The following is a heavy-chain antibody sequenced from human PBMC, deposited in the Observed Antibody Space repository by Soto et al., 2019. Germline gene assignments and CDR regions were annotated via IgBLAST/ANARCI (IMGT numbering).Heavy chain of an antibody. D-gene: IGHD3-10*01. V-gene: IGHV3-72*01. CDR3: ARPLRVGKTMGWDY. CDR1: GFTFSDHY. CDR2: SRDKAHSYTT. Sequence: EVQLVESGGGLVQPGGSLRLSCAASGFTFSDHYMDWVRQAPGKGLEWVGRSRDKAHSYTTEFAASVKGRFTTSRDDSKTSLYLQMNSLKTEDTAVYYCARPLRVGKTMGWDYWGQGTLVTVSS. J-gene: IGHJ4*02.